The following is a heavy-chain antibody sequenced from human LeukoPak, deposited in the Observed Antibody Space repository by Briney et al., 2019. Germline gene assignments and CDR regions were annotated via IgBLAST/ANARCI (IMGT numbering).Heavy chain of an antibody. Sequence: SETLSLTCAVYGGSFSGYYWSWIRQPPGKGLEWIGEINHSGSTNYNPSLKRRVTISVDTAKNQFSLKLSSVPAADTAVYYCARRRGNGDTSAAGMDVWGKGTTVTVSS. CDR1: GGSFSGYY. J-gene: IGHJ6*04. CDR2: INHSGST. CDR3: ARRRGNGDTSAAGMDV. D-gene: IGHD4-17*01. V-gene: IGHV4-34*01.